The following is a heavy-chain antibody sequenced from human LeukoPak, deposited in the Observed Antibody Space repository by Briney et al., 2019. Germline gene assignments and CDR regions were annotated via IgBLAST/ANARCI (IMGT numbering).Heavy chain of an antibody. CDR2: INPNSGET. Sequence: ASVKVSCKPSGSTFTGAYMHWVRQAPRQGLEWMGWINPNSGETKFAQKFQGRVTMTRDTSISTVYMDLGGLRSDDTAVYYCARVLFNSGYDYWGQGSLVTVSS. V-gene: IGHV1-2*02. CDR3: ARVLFNSGYDY. D-gene: IGHD3-9*01. J-gene: IGHJ4*02. CDR1: GSTFTGAY.